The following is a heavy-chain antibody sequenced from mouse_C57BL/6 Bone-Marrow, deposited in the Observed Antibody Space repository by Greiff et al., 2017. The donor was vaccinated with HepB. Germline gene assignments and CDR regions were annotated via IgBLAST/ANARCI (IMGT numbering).Heavy chain of an antibody. CDR1: GFTFSDFY. CDR2: SRNKANDYTT. Sequence: EVNVVDSGGGLVQSGRSLRLSCATSGFTFSDFYMEWVRQAPGKGLEWIAASRNKANDYTTEYSASVKGRFIVSRDTSQSILYLQMNALRAEDTAIYYCARDDGYGAWFAYWGQGTLVTVSA. CDR3: ARDDGYGAWFAY. V-gene: IGHV7-1*01. J-gene: IGHJ3*01. D-gene: IGHD2-2*01.